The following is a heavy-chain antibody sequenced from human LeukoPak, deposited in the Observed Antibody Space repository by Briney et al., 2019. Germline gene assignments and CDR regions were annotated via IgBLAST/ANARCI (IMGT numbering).Heavy chain of an antibody. CDR1: GGSTSSSSYY. Sequence: SETLSLTCTVSGGSTSSSSYYWGWIRQPPGKGLEWIGSIYYSGSTYYNPSLKSRVTISVDTSKNQFSLRLSSVTAADTAVYYCARAKQQVSHWGQGTLVTVSS. V-gene: IGHV4-39*07. D-gene: IGHD6-13*01. J-gene: IGHJ4*02. CDR3: ARAKQQVSH. CDR2: IYYSGST.